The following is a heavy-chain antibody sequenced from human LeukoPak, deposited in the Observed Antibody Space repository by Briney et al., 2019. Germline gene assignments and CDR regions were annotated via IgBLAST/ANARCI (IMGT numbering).Heavy chain of an antibody. Sequence: SETLSLTCTVSGGSISSYYWSWIRQPPGKGLEWIGYIYYSGSTNYNPSLKSRVTISVDTSKNQFSLKLSSVTAADTAVYYCARESRDYDYVWGSHEYYYYYYMDVWGKGTTVTVSS. CDR1: GGSISSYY. J-gene: IGHJ6*03. V-gene: IGHV4-59*01. CDR2: IYYSGST. D-gene: IGHD3-16*01. CDR3: ARESRDYDYVWGSHEYYYYYYMDV.